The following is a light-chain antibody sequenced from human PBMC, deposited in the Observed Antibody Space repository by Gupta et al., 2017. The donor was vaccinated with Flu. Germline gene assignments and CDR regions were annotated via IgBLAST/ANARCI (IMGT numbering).Light chain of an antibody. J-gene: IGLJ2*01. Sequence: QSALTQPASVSGSPGQSITISCTGASSDAWTYKLVSWYQQHPGKAPRLIIYEGSKRPSGVSNRFSGSKSDNTASLTISGLQAEDEADFYCCSYVGSSTLVFGGGTKLTVL. V-gene: IGLV2-23*01. CDR3: CSYVGSSTLV. CDR2: EGS. CDR1: SSDAWTYKL.